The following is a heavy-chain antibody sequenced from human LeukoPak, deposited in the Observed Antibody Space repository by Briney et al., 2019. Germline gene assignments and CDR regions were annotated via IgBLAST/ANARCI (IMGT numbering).Heavy chain of an antibody. J-gene: IGHJ6*03. CDR2: ISGSGSTI. D-gene: IGHD4-17*01. CDR1: GFTFSDYY. V-gene: IGHV3-11*04. Sequence: PGGSLRLSCAASGFTFSDYYMSWIRQAPGKGLEWVSYISGSGSTIYYADSVKGRFTISRDNAKNSLYLQMNSLRAEDTAVYYCAREVGDYQLGYYYMDVWGKGTTVTVSS. CDR3: AREVGDYQLGYYYMDV.